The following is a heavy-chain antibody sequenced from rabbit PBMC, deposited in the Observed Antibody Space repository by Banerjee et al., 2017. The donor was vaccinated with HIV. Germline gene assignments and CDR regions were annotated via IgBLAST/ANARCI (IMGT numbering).Heavy chain of an antibody. D-gene: IGHD6-1*01. CDR1: GFSFSSSYY. Sequence: QSLEESGGGLVQPEGSLTLTCTASGFSFSSSYYMCWVRQAPGKGLEWIGCIATSSGNTWYASWVNGRFTISKTSSTTVTLQMTSLTAADTATYFCARRFYDAAAYGYAEGFTLWGPGTLVTVS. CDR3: ARRFYDAAAYGYAEGFTL. J-gene: IGHJ4*01. CDR2: IATSSGNT. V-gene: IGHV1S40*01.